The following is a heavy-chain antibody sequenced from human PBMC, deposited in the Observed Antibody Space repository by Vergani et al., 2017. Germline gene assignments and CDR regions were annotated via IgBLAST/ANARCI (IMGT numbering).Heavy chain of an antibody. J-gene: IGHJ4*02. Sequence: QLVESGGGWVQPGGSLRLSCVVSGFDFSSYIMNWVRQAPGKGLEWVSFVSTGTKSQSYAESVKGRFTISRDSAKNSLYLQMDSLRAEDTAVYYCAREGYCTNGVCFTLFDVWGQGALVTVSS. CDR3: AREGYCTNGVCFTLFDV. CDR2: VSTGTKSQ. CDR1: GFDFSSYI. D-gene: IGHD2-8*01. V-gene: IGHV3-48*01.